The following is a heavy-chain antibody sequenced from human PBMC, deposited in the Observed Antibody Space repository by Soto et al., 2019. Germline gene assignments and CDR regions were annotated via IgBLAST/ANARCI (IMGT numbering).Heavy chain of an antibody. J-gene: IGHJ4*02. CDR2: IYYSGTT. CDR1: GDSITSNSCF. CDR3: ARHFSGDYFDY. Sequence: SETLSLTCTVSGDSITSNSCFWAWIRQPPGKGLEWIGSIYYSGTTYYNPSLKSRVTISVDRSKNQFSLKLSSVTAADTAVYYCARHFSGDYFDYWGQGALVT. V-gene: IGHV4-39*01.